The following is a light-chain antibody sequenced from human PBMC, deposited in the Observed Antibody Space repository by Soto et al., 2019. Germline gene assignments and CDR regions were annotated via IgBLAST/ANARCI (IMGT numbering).Light chain of an antibody. CDR3: QHYNSYSEA. J-gene: IGKJ1*01. Sequence: DIHMAHSPSTLSGSVGDRFTITCLASQTTSSWLAWYQQKPGKAPKLLIYKASTLKSGVPSRFSGSGSGTEFTLTISSLQPDDFATYYCQHYNSYSEAFGQGTKVDIK. V-gene: IGKV1-5*03. CDR2: KAS. CDR1: QTTSSW.